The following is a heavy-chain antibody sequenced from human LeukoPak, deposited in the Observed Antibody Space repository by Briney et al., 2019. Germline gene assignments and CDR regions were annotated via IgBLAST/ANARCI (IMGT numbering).Heavy chain of an antibody. CDR2: INPSGGST. D-gene: IGHD2-2*02. CDR1: GYTFTSYG. V-gene: IGHV1-46*01. J-gene: IGHJ5*02. Sequence: ASVKVSCKASGYTFTSYGISWVRQAPGQGLEWMGIINPSGGSTSYAQKFQGRVTMTRDTSTSTVYMELSSLRSEDTAVYYCAREAYCSSTSCYIATVTSSAKNWFDPWGQGTLVTVSS. CDR3: AREAYCSSTSCYIATVTSSAKNWFDP.